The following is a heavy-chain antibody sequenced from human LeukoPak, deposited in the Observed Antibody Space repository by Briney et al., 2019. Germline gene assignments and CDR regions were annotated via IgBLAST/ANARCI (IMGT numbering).Heavy chain of an antibody. CDR2: ISSDGSNK. CDR1: GFTFSNCG. V-gene: IGHV3-30*18. D-gene: IGHD3-9*01. CDR3: AKWGDYDILTGYYDSDY. Sequence: PGGSLRLSCAASGFTFSNCGMHWVRQAPGKGLEWVAVISSDGSNKHYADSVKGRFTISRDNSKNTLYLQMNTLRVEDTAVYYCAKWGDYDILTGYYDSDYWGHGTLVTVSS. J-gene: IGHJ4*01.